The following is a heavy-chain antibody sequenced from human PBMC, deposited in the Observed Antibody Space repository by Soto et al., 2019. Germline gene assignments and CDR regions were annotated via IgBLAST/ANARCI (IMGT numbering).Heavy chain of an antibody. V-gene: IGHV4-59*01. CDR3: ATESIVVVAATRRDYFDF. J-gene: IGHJ4*02. Sequence: SETLSLTCTFSGGSINTYYWSWVRQHPGKGLEWIGYVYYNGATNYNPSLKSRVTISVDTSKNQFFLKLSSVTAADTAVYYCATESIVVVAATRRDYFDFWGPGTLVTVSS. D-gene: IGHD2-15*01. CDR2: VYYNGAT. CDR1: GGSINTYY.